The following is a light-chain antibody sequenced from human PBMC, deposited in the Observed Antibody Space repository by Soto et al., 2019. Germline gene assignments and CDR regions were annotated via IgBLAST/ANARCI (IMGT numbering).Light chain of an antibody. CDR1: TGAVTTGHW. V-gene: IGLV7-46*01. J-gene: IGLJ1*01. CDR3: LLIYENVGEV. Sequence: QAVVTQEPSLTVSPGGTVTLTCASSTGAVTTGHWPHWFQQKPGQTPRTLIYDTNNRHSWTPARFSSSLLGGKAALTLSDAQPEDEADYYCLLIYENVGEVFGAGTKLTV. CDR2: DTN.